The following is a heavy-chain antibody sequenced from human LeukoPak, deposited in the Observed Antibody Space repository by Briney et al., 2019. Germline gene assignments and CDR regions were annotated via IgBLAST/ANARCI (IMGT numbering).Heavy chain of an antibody. CDR3: AKDRPNYYGTNGHYYTRNGDY. J-gene: IGHJ4*02. CDR1: GFTFNNYA. Sequence: GGSLRLSCAASGFTFNNYAMSWVRQAPGKGLERVSSISGSGDYTFYADSVKGRFTISRDNSKDTLYLQMNSLRVEDTAIYYCAKDRPNYYGTNGHYYTRNGDYWGQGTLVTVSS. CDR2: ISGSGDYT. V-gene: IGHV3-23*01. D-gene: IGHD3-22*01.